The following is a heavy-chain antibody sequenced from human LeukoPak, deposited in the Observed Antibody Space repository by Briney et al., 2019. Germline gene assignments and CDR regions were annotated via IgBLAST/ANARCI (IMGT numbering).Heavy chain of an antibody. D-gene: IGHD3-22*01. V-gene: IGHV3-23*01. Sequence: GGSLRLSCAASGFTFRSYAMNWVRQAPGKGLEWVSAISGSGGSTYYADSVKGRFTISRDNSKNTLYLQMNSLRAEDTAVYYCAKEGGRPNSSSCLDYWGQGTLVTVSS. J-gene: IGHJ4*02. CDR1: GFTFRSYA. CDR3: AKEGGRPNSSSCLDY. CDR2: ISGSGGST.